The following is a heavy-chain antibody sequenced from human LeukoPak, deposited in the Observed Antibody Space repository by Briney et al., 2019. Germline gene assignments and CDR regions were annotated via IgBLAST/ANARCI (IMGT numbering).Heavy chain of an antibody. CDR3: ARLCGGNSNNYYCDY. J-gene: IGHJ4*02. D-gene: IGHD4-23*01. CDR1: GGSSSSSSYY. V-gene: IGHV4-39*01. Sequence: SETLSLTCSVSGGSSSSSSYYWGWIRQPPGKGLEWIGNIHDSRSTNYNPSLKSRVTISVDTSKNQFSLKLSSVTAADTAVYYCARLCGGNSNNYYCDYWGQGTLVTVSS. CDR2: IHDSRST.